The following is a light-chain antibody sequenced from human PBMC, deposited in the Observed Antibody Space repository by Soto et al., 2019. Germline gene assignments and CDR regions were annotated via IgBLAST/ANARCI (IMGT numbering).Light chain of an antibody. CDR2: AAS. CDR1: QSISSY. CDR3: QKYNSAPWT. J-gene: IGKJ1*01. V-gene: IGKV1-39*01. Sequence: DIQMTQSPSSLSASVGDRVTITCRASQSISSYLNWYQQKPGKAPKVLIYAASSLQSGVPSRFSGIGSGTDFTLSISSLQPEDFATYYCQKYNSAPWTFGQGTKLEIK.